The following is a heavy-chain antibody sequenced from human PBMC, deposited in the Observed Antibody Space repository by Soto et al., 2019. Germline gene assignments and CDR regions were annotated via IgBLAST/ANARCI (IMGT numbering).Heavy chain of an antibody. V-gene: IGHV1-2*02. D-gene: IGHD2-2*01. Sequence: ASVKVSCKASGYTFTGYYMHWVRQAPGQGLEWMGWINPNRGGTNYAQKFQGRVTMTRDTSISTAYMELSRLRSDDTAVYYCARGYIVVVPAAGGFDPWGQGTLVTVSS. CDR3: ARGYIVVVPAAGGFDP. CDR2: INPNRGGT. CDR1: GYTFTGYY. J-gene: IGHJ5*02.